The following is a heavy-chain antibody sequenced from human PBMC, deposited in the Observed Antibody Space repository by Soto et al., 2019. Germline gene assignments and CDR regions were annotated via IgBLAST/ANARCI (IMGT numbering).Heavy chain of an antibody. J-gene: IGHJ4*02. CDR2: ISGSGGST. V-gene: IGHV3-23*01. CDR3: AKVGPSPAETCGGGRCYLWYFDY. Sequence: EVQLLESGGGLVQPGGSLRLSCAASGFTFSSYAMSWVRQAPGKGLEWVSAISGSGGSTYYADSGKGRFTISRDNSKNALDLQMNRLGDGDTAVYYCAKVGPSPAETCGGGRCYLWYFDYWGPGTLVTVSS. CDR1: GFTFSSYA. D-gene: IGHD2-15*01.